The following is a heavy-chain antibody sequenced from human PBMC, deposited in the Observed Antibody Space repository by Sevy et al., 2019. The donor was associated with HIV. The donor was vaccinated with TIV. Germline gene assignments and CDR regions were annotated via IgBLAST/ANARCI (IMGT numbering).Heavy chain of an antibody. CDR3: EREVGLSYWFDP. D-gene: IGHD3-16*02. Sequence: ASVKVSCKASGYTFTSYAMHWVRQAPGQRLEWMGWINAGNGNTKYSQKFQGRVTITSDTSASTAYMELSSLRSEDTAVYYWEREVGLSYWFDPWGQGTLVTVSS. CDR2: INAGNGNT. J-gene: IGHJ5*02. CDR1: GYTFTSYA. V-gene: IGHV1-3*01.